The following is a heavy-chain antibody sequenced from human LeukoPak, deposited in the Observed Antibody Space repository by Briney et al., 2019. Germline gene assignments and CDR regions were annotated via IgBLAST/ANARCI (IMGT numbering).Heavy chain of an antibody. CDR1: GFTFSSYS. D-gene: IGHD1-26*01. CDR2: ISYDGSNK. Sequence: GGSLRLSCAASGFTFSSYSMTWVRQAPGKGLEWVAVISYDGSNKYYADSVKGRFTISRDNSKNTLYLQMNSLRAEDTAVYYCARESMGATAFDYWGQGTLVTVSS. J-gene: IGHJ4*02. CDR3: ARESMGATAFDY. V-gene: IGHV3-30*03.